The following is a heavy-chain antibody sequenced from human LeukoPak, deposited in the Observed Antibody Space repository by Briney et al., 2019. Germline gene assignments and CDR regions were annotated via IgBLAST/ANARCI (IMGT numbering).Heavy chain of an antibody. CDR1: GGSISSYY. J-gene: IGHJ5*02. CDR2: IYYSGST. V-gene: IGHV4-59*01. CDR3: ARVRRYCSGGSCYWGFDP. D-gene: IGHD2-15*01. Sequence: PSETLSLTCTVSGGSISSYYWSWIRQPPGKGLEWIGYIYYSGSTNYNPSLKSRVTISVDTSKNQFSLKLSSVTAADTAVYYCARVRRYCSGGSCYWGFDPWGQGTLVTVSS.